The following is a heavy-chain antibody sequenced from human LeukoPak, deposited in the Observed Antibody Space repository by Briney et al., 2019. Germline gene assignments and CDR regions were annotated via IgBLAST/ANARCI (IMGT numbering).Heavy chain of an antibody. Sequence: ASVKVSFKASGYTFTSYGISWVRQAPGQGLEWMGWISAYNGNTNYAQKLQGRVTMTTDTSTSTAYMELRSLRSDDTAVYYCARDRGYSSGGNWFDPWGQGTLVTVSS. CDR3: ARDRGYSSGGNWFDP. CDR2: ISAYNGNT. V-gene: IGHV1-18*01. D-gene: IGHD6-19*01. J-gene: IGHJ5*02. CDR1: GYTFTSYG.